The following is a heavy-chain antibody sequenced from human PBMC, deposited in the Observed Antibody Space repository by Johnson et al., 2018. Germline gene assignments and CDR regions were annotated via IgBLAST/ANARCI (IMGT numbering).Heavy chain of an antibody. Sequence: EVQLVESGGGLVKPGGSLRLSCAASGYSFTSYWIGWVRQMPGKGLEWMGIIYPGDSDTRYSPSFQGQVTISADKSITTASLQWSSLKASDTAMYYCARDAVGGIYYYMDVWGKGTTVTVSS. CDR2: IYPGDSDT. D-gene: IGHD6-19*01. V-gene: IGHV5-51*01. J-gene: IGHJ6*03. CDR1: GYSFTSYW. CDR3: ARDAVGGIYYYMDV.